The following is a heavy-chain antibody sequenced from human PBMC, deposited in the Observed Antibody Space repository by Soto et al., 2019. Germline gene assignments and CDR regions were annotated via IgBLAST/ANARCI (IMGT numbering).Heavy chain of an antibody. J-gene: IGHJ5*02. V-gene: IGHV4-39*01. Sequence: PSETLSLTCTDSGGSISRSSYYWGWNRQPPGKGLEWIGSIYYSGSTYYNPSLKIRVTISVDTSKNQFSLKLSSVTAADTAVYYCARHEQQLAPHNWFVPWGQGTMVTVSS. CDR1: GGSISRSSYY. CDR3: ARHEQQLAPHNWFVP. D-gene: IGHD6-13*01. CDR2: IYYSGST.